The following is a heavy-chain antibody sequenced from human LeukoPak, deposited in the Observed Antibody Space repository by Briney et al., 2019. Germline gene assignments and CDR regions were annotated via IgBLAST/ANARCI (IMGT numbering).Heavy chain of an antibody. V-gene: IGHV3-23*01. Sequence: PGGSLRLSCAASGFTFSSYAMSWVRQAPGKGLEWVSAISGSGGSTYYADSVKGRFTISRDNAKNSLYLQMNSLRAEDTAVYYCARGISYGPEWGQGTLVTVSS. CDR2: ISGSGGST. D-gene: IGHD5-18*01. CDR1: GFTFSSYA. CDR3: ARGISYGPE. J-gene: IGHJ4*02.